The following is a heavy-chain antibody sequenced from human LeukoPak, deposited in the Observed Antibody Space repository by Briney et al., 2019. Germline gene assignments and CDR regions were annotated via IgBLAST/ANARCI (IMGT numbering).Heavy chain of an antibody. Sequence: SETLSLTCTVSGGSIGFYYWNWIRQPPGKGLEWIGCVYYNGSSHYNPSLKSRVTISVDTSKIQFSLKLSSVTAADTAVYYCARSIKRGLFDYWGQGSLVTVSS. J-gene: IGHJ4*02. CDR1: GGSIGFYY. CDR3: ARSIKRGLFDY. CDR2: VYYNGSS. D-gene: IGHD3-10*01. V-gene: IGHV4-59*01.